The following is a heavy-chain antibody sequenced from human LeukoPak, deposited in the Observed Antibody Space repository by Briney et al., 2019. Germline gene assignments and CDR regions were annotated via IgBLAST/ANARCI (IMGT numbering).Heavy chain of an antibody. Sequence: GGSLRLSCAASGFRFSETWMHWVRQAPGKGQVWVSRIRSDGSDARYAESVKGRFTIYRDNAKNTLYLQMNSLRDEDTAVYYCARDWFHAIDYWGQGTLVTVSS. J-gene: IGHJ4*02. D-gene: IGHD2/OR15-2a*01. V-gene: IGHV3-74*01. CDR3: ARDWFHAIDY. CDR1: GFRFSETW. CDR2: IRSDGSDA.